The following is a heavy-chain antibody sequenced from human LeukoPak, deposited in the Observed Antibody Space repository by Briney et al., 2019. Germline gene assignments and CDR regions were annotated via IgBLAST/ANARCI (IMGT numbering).Heavy chain of an antibody. D-gene: IGHD3-22*01. Sequence: GISWVRQAPGQGREWVGWISAYNGNRNYAQKLQGRVTMTTDKAKSTAYMEVRSVRTDDADGDEEGRDLAYYYDSSGYFPFDYWGQGTLVTVSS. CDR2: ISAYNGNR. CDR1: G. CDR3: GRDLAYYYDSSGYFPFDY. J-gene: IGHJ4*02. V-gene: IGHV1-18*01.